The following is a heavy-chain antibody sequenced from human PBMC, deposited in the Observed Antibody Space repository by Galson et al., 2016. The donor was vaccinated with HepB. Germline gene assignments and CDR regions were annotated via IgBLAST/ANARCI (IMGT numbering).Heavy chain of an antibody. CDR2: VYTGGSS. Sequence: ETLSLTCTVSGGSISTLKYYWGWIRQPPGKGREWIGSVYTGGSSYYNPPLESRVTISVDTSTNQFSLRLSSVTAADTAFYYCSTADYWGPGSLVTVSS. V-gene: IGHV4-39*03. D-gene: IGHD2/OR15-2a*01. CDR3: STADY. CDR1: GGSISTLKYY. J-gene: IGHJ4*02.